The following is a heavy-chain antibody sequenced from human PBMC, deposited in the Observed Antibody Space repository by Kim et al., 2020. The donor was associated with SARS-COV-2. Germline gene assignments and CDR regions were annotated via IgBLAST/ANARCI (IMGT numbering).Heavy chain of an antibody. Sequence: YSQSLKSRLTIPKDTSKSQVVLTMTNMDPVDTATYYCAHRAVILTGSWNYWGQGTLVTVSS. CDR3: AHRAVILTGSWNY. D-gene: IGHD3-9*01. J-gene: IGHJ4*02. V-gene: IGHV2-5*01.